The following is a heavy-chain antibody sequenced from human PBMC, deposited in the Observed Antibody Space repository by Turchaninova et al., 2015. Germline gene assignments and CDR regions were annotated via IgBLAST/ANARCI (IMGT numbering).Heavy chain of an antibody. CDR1: GGSIRSTTYS. J-gene: IGHJ4*02. CDR2: IYYSGRT. V-gene: IGHV4-39*01. CDR3: ATYLS. Sequence: QMQLQESGPGLVKPSETLSLTCTVSGGSIRSTTYSWGWIRQPPGKGLEWIGNIYYSGRTSYNPSHKSRVTISVDTSKNQFSLKLTSVTAADTAVYYCATYLSWGQGTLVTVSS.